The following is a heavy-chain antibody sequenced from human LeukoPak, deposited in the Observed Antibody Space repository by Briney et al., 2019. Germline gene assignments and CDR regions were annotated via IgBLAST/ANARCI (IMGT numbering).Heavy chain of an antibody. CDR1: RYTFPTYY. Sequence: ASRKVSCKASRYTFPTYYMLWVPQAPGPGLQWMGLINPSGGTTFYAHKFHGRVTMTRDSSISTAYMELSRLRSADTAVYYCARDRITMVRGDALKGNWFDPWGQGTLVTVSS. V-gene: IGHV1-46*01. CDR3: ARDRITMVRGDALKGNWFDP. J-gene: IGHJ5*02. D-gene: IGHD3-10*01. CDR2: INPSGGTT.